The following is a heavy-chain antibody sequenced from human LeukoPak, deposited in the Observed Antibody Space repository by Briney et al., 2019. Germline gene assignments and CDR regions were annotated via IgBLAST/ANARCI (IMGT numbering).Heavy chain of an antibody. J-gene: IGHJ2*01. Sequence: NSSETLSLTCAVSGYSIISGYYWGCIRQPPGKGLEWIGSIYQSGSTYYNPSLKSRVTISIDTSRNQFSLKLRSVTAADTAVYYCARRRGNWYFDLWGRGTLVTVSS. CDR3: ARRRGNWYFDL. CDR2: IYQSGST. CDR1: GYSIISGYY. V-gene: IGHV4-38-2*01. D-gene: IGHD3-10*01.